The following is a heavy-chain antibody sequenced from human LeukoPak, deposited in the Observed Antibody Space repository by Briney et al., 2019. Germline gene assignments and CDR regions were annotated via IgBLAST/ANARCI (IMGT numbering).Heavy chain of an antibody. J-gene: IGHJ4*02. D-gene: IGHD3-10*01. Sequence: ASVKVSCKASGYTFTSYGIGWVRQAPGQGLEWMGWISAYNGNTNYAQKLQGRVTMTTDTSTSTAYMELRSLRSDDTAVYYCARDRYGSGSYVPDYWGQGTLVTVSS. CDR3: ARDRYGSGSYVPDY. CDR2: ISAYNGNT. V-gene: IGHV1-18*01. CDR1: GYTFTSYG.